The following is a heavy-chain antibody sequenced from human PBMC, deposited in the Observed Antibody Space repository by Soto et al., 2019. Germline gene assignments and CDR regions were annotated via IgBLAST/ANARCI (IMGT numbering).Heavy chain of an antibody. Sequence: SVKVSCKASGGTFSSYTISWVRQAPGQGLEWMGRIIPILGIANYAQKFQGRVTITADKSTSTAYMELSSLRSEDTAVYYCARGYCSGGSCLMRYYYYMDVWGKGTTVTVSS. CDR1: GGTFSSYT. V-gene: IGHV1-69*02. CDR2: IIPILGIA. J-gene: IGHJ6*03. D-gene: IGHD2-15*01. CDR3: ARGYCSGGSCLMRYYYYMDV.